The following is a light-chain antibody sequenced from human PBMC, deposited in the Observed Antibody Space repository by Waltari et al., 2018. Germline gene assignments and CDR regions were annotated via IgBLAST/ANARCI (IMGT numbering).Light chain of an antibody. CDR3: SSYTSISTGI. CDR1: SSDVGGYNF. V-gene: IGLV2-14*01. J-gene: IGLJ2*01. Sequence: QSALTQPASVSGSPGQSITISCTGTSSDVGGYNFFPWYQQHPSKVPKLIIYEVNTRPSGVSNRFSGSKSGNTASLTISGLQAEDEADYYCSSYTSISTGIFGGGTKLTVL. CDR2: EVN.